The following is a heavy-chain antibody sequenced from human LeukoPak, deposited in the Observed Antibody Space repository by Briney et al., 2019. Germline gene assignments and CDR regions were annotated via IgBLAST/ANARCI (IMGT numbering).Heavy chain of an antibody. D-gene: IGHD5-24*01. J-gene: IGHJ4*02. CDR1: GFTFSDHW. V-gene: IGHV3-7*01. CDR2: IKQDGSEK. Sequence: QSGGSLRLSCVGSGFTFSDHWMSWVRQAPGKGLEWVANIKQDGSEKDYVDALKGRFTISRDNAKNSLYLQMNSLRAEDTAVYYCARWLELMRNFDWWGQGTLVTVSS. CDR3: ARWLELMRNFDW.